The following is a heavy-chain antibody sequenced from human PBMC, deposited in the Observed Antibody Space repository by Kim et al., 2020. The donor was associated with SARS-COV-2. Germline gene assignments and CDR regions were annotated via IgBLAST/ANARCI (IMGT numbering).Heavy chain of an antibody. CDR2: IYYSGST. D-gene: IGHD4-17*01. Sequence: SETLSLTCTVSGGSISSSSYYWGWIRQPPGKGLEWIGSIYYSGSTYYNPSLKSRVTISVDTSKNQFSLKLSSVTAADTAVYYCARHDTPFTVTTDFDYWGQGTLVTVSS. CDR1: GGSISSSSYY. J-gene: IGHJ4*02. CDR3: ARHDTPFTVTTDFDY. V-gene: IGHV4-39*01.